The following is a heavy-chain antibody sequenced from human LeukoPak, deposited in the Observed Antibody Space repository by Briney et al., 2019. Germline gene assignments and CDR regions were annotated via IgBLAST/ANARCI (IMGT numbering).Heavy chain of an antibody. CDR2: IYSGGST. V-gene: IGHV3-66*01. Sequence: GGSLRLSCAASGFTVSSNYMSWVRQAPGKGLGWVSVIYSGGSTYYADSVKGRFTISRDNSKNTLYLQMNSLRAEDTAVYYCARANSGSYSGQFDYWGQGTLVTVSS. CDR1: GFTVSSNY. D-gene: IGHD1-26*01. CDR3: ARANSGSYSGQFDY. J-gene: IGHJ4*02.